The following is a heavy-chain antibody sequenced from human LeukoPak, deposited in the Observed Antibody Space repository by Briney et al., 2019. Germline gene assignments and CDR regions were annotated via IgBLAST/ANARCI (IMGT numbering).Heavy chain of an antibody. CDR3: AKGMMPDWFDP. J-gene: IGHJ5*02. CDR1: GGSMNDYY. D-gene: IGHD2-2*01. CDR2: IFDIGNT. V-gene: IGHV4-59*01. Sequence: SETLSLTCTVSGGSMNDYYWTWVRQHPGRGLEWIGYIFDIGNTNYNPSLKSRVTISLDTSKNQFSLRLNSVTAADTAVYYCAKGMMPDWFDPWGQGTLVTVSS.